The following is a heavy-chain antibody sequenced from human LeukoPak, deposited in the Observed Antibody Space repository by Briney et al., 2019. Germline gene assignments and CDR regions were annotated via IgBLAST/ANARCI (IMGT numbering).Heavy chain of an antibody. CDR1: GYTFTDYY. J-gene: IGHJ4*02. CDR3: ARDRFDTAFITHYLDY. D-gene: IGHD5-18*01. Sequence: ASVKVSCKASGYTFTDYYMHWVRQAPGQGLEWMGWINPNSGGTNYAQKFQDRVTMTRDTSISTAYMELSSLRSDDTAVFYCARDRFDTAFITHYLDYWGQGTLVTVSS. CDR2: INPNSGGT. V-gene: IGHV1-2*02.